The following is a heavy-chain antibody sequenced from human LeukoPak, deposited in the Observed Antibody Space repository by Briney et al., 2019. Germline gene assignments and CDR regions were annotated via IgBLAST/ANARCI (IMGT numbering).Heavy chain of an antibody. CDR3: ARVHYPMAPYFDS. CDR1: GYTFTSYD. D-gene: IGHD3-10*01. V-gene: IGHV1-18*01. Sequence: ASVKVSCKASGYTFTSYDINWVRQATGQGLEWMGWISAYNGNTNYAQKLQGRVTMTTDTSTSTAYMELRSLRSDDTAVYYCARVHYPMAPYFDSGAREPWSPSPQ. J-gene: IGHJ4*02. CDR2: ISAYNGNT.